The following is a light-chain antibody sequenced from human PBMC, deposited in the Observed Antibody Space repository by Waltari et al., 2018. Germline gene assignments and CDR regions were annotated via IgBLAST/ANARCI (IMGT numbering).Light chain of an antibody. J-gene: IGKJ4*01. CDR3: QQTYTTPLT. Sequence: DIQMTQSPPSLSASVGDRVTITCRASQSVSNYLSWYQQKPGKAPKLLIYAASSLESGVPSRFTGSGSGTDFTLTISSLQSEDFATYYCQQTYTTPLTFGGGTTVETK. V-gene: IGKV1-39*01. CDR1: QSVSNY. CDR2: AAS.